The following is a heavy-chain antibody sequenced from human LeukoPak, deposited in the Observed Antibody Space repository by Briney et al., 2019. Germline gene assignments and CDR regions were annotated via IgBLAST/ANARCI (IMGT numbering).Heavy chain of an antibody. CDR3: AKALGGSGSNFDY. Sequence: PGGSLRLSCAASGFTFSSYAMNWVRQAPGKGLEWVSTISGSGGSTYYADSVKGRFTTSRDNSKNTLYLQMNSLRAEDTAVYYCAKALGGSGSNFDYWGQGTLVTVSS. J-gene: IGHJ4*02. V-gene: IGHV3-23*01. D-gene: IGHD3-10*01. CDR1: GFTFSSYA. CDR2: ISGSGGST.